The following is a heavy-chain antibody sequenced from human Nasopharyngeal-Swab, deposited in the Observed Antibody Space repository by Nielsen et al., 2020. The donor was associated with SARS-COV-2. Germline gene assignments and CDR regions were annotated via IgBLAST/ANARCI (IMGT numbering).Heavy chain of an antibody. CDR1: GFTFSSYA. V-gene: IGHV3-64D*06. CDR2: ISSNGGST. CDR3: ARVTAVAGYGMDV. J-gene: IGHJ6*02. Sequence: GESLKISCSASGFTFSSYAMHWVRQAPGKGLEYVSGISSNGGSTYYADSVKGRFTISRDNSKNTLYLQMSSLRAEDTAVYYCARVTAVAGYGMDVWGQGTTVTVSS. D-gene: IGHD6-19*01.